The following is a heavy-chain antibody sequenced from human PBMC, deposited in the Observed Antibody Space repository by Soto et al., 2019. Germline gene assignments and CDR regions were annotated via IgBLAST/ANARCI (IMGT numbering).Heavy chain of an antibody. J-gene: IGHJ4*02. CDR3: ARDKDWAFDY. D-gene: IGHD3-9*01. CDR1: GFTFSSYS. CDR2: IFTTGTTI. Sequence: GGSLRLSCVASGFTFSSYSMVWVRQAPGKGLEWVSYIFTTGTTIYYAEYVKGRITVSRDNAKNSVFLLLNSLRAEDTAVYYCARDKDWAFDYWGQGT. V-gene: IGHV3-48*03.